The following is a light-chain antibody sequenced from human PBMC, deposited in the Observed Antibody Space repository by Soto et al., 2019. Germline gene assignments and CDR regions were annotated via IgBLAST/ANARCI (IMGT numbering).Light chain of an antibody. CDR1: QSFNNY. CDR3: QQRSVWPIT. Sequence: EIVLTQSPASVSLSPWDRATLSCRASQSFNNYVAWYQQKPGQAPRLLIYDASKRATGIPARFSGSGSGTDFTLTVSSLEPEDFVLYFCQQRSVWPITFGQGTRLEIK. V-gene: IGKV3-11*01. J-gene: IGKJ5*01. CDR2: DAS.